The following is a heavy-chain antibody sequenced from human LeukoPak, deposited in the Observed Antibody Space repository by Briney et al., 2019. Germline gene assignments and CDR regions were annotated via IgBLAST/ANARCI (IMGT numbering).Heavy chain of an antibody. CDR3: ARDQAYCGGDFYFDF. CDR2: IYHSGST. V-gene: IGHV4-38-2*02. CDR1: AYSISSAYY. D-gene: IGHD2-21*02. Sequence: PPGSLSLTCAVSAYSISSAYYWGWIRPPPGKGLEWIGSIYHSGSTYYNPSLKSRVTISVDTSKNQFSLKLRSVTAADTAVYYCARDQAYCGGDFYFDFWGQGTLVTVSS. J-gene: IGHJ4*02.